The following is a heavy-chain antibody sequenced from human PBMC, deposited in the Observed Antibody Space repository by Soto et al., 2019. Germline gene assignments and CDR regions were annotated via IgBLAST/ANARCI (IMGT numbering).Heavy chain of an antibody. CDR3: ARSSRIAAAAPLDY. CDR1: GYTFTGYY. D-gene: IGHD6-13*01. J-gene: IGHJ4*02. V-gene: IGHV1-2*02. CDR2: INPNSGGT. Sequence: ASVKVSCKASGYTFTGYYMHWVRQAPGQGLEWMGWINPNSGGTNYAQKFQGRVTMTRYTSISTAYMELSRLRSDDTAVYYCARSSRIAAAAPLDYWGQGTLVTVSS.